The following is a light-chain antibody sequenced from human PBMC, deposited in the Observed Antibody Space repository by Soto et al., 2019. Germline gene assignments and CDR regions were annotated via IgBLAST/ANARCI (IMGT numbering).Light chain of an antibody. CDR2: DAS. J-gene: IGKJ5*01. CDR1: QSVSSY. V-gene: IGKV3-11*01. Sequence: EIVLTQSTATLSLSPGERATLSCRASQSVSSYLAWYQQKPGQAPRLLIYDASNRATSIPARFSGSGSGTDFTLTISSLEPEDFAVYYCQQRSNWPPITFGQGTRLEIK. CDR3: QQRSNWPPIT.